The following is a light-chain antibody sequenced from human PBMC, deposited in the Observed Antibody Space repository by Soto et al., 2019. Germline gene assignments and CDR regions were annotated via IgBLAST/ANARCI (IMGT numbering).Light chain of an antibody. CDR1: ISDVYDYKY. CDR2: EVT. V-gene: IGLV2-14*01. CDR3: ISFTPYSLGV. Sequence: QSVLTQPASVSGSPGQSITISCTATISDVYDYKYVSWYQQHPGTAPKLIIYEVTHRPSGVSSRFSGSKSDNTASLTISGLQAGGEADYYCISFTPYSLGVFGGGTKLTVL. J-gene: IGLJ3*02.